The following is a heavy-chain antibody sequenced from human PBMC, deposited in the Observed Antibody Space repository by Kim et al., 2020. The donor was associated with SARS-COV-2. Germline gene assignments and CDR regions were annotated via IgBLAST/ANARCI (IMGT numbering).Heavy chain of an antibody. CDR2: IYSGGST. J-gene: IGHJ3*02. V-gene: IGHV3-53*01. D-gene: IGHD3-9*01. CDR1: GFTVSSNY. Sequence: GGSLRLSCAASGFTVSSNYMSWVRQAPGKGLEWVSVIYSGGSTYYADSVKGRFTISRDNSKNTLYLQMNSLRAEDTAVYYCAREVYDILTGFYPDAFDIWGQGTMVTVSS. CDR3: AREVYDILTGFYPDAFDI.